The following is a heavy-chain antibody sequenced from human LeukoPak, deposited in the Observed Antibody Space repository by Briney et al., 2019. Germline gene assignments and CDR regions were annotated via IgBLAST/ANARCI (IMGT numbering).Heavy chain of an antibody. CDR2: ISAYNGNT. D-gene: IGHD6-19*01. Sequence: ASVKVSCKASGYTFTSYGISWVRQAPGQGLEWMGWISAYNGNTNYAQKLQGRVTMTTDTSTSTAYMELGSLRSDDTAVYYCARGVAVAGTVSRKNWFDPWGQGTLVTVSS. CDR3: ARGVAVAGTVSRKNWFDP. J-gene: IGHJ5*02. CDR1: GYTFTSYG. V-gene: IGHV1-18*01.